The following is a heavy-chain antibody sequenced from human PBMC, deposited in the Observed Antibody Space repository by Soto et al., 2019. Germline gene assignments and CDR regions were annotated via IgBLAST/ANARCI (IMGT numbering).Heavy chain of an antibody. Sequence: QVLLQESGPRLVTPSETLSLVCTVSGALIISYSWSWIRQSPGKGLQWIGYVYDIGTTNYDPSLESRATISKDTSNNQFSLEVRSVTPTATAVYYCARLRSSYSSSWYYFDSWGQGTLVIVSS. V-gene: IGHV4-59*01. CDR1: GALIISYS. D-gene: IGHD6-13*01. J-gene: IGHJ4*02. CDR2: VYDIGTT. CDR3: ARLRSSYSSSWYYFDS.